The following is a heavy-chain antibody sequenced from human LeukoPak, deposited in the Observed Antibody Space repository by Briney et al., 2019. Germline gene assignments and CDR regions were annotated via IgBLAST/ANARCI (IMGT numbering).Heavy chain of an antibody. J-gene: IGHJ4*02. V-gene: IGHV1-18*01. CDR2: VSGYNDNT. Sequence: GSVKVSCKAPGYTFTTYSISWGRHSPRQGLERMCWVSGYNDNTKYTQKLQGRVTMTTDTSTSTAYMELRSLRSDDTAVYYCARDAIQGRLTSDYWGRGTLVTVSS. D-gene: IGHD3-3*01. CDR3: ARDAIQGRLTSDY. CDR1: GYTFTTYS.